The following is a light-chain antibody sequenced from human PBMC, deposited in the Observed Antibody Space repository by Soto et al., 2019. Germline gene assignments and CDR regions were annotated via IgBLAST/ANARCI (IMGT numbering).Light chain of an antibody. CDR3: QQYNSDYT. V-gene: IGKV1-5*01. CDR2: DAS. J-gene: IGKJ2*01. CDR1: QSISTS. Sequence: DIQMTQSPSTLSASVGDRVTITCRASQSISTSLAWYQQKPGKAPKFLIYDASSLESGVPSRFSGSGSGTEFTLTISSLQPDDFASYYCQQYNSDYTFGQGTKGDIK.